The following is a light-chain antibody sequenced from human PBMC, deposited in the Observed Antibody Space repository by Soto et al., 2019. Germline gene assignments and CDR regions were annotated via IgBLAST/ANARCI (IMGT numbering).Light chain of an antibody. J-gene: IGKJ2*01. V-gene: IGKV1-5*03. Sequence: DIQMTQSPSTLSAPVGDRVTITCRASQSISTWLAWYQQKPGKAPKVLVHTASSLENGVPSRFSGTGSETEFTLTISSLQPDDFATYYCQHYKHYTESAFGQGTKLEIK. CDR1: QSISTW. CDR3: QHYKHYTESA. CDR2: TAS.